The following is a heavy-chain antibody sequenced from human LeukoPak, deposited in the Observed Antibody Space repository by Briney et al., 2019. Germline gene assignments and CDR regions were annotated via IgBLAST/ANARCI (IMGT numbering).Heavy chain of an antibody. CDR1: GFTFSTYS. CDR3: ARVFGSGSSFDAFDI. J-gene: IGHJ3*02. Sequence: GGSLRLSCAASGFTFSTYSMIWVRQAPGKGLEWVSSISSSSSYIYYADSVKGRFTISRDNAKNSLYLQMNSLRAEDTAVYYCARVFGSGSSFDAFDIWGQGTMVTVSS. CDR2: ISSSSSYI. V-gene: IGHV3-21*01. D-gene: IGHD3-10*01.